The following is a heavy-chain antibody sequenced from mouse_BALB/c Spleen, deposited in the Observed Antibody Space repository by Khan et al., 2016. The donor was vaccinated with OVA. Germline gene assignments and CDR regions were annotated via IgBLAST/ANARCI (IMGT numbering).Heavy chain of an antibody. V-gene: IGHV3-2*02. Sequence: EVELVESGPGLVKPSQSLSLTCTVTGYSITSDYAWNWIRQFPGNKLEWMGYISSTGGTSYNPSLKIRISITRDTSKNQFFLQLKSVTAEDTATYYCARSLYYSYGYALDCWGRGTLVTVSS. J-gene: IGHJ4*01. CDR2: ISSTGGT. CDR1: GYSITSDYA. CDR3: ARSLYYSYGYALDC. D-gene: IGHD2-14*01.